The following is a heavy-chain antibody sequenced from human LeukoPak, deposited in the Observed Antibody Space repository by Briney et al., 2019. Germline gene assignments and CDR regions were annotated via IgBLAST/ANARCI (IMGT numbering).Heavy chain of an antibody. CDR3: ARGDCSSTSCYWSGLAFDI. Sequence: SETLSLTCTVSGYSISSGYYWGWIRQPPGKGLEWIGSIYHSGSTYYNPSLKSRVTISVDTSKNQFSLKLSSVTAAGTAVYYCARGDCSSTSCYWSGLAFDIWGQGTMVTVSS. D-gene: IGHD2-2*01. J-gene: IGHJ3*02. CDR1: GYSISSGYY. CDR2: IYHSGST. V-gene: IGHV4-38-2*02.